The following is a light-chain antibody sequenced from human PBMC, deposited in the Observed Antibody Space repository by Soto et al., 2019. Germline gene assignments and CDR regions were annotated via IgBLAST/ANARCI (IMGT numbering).Light chain of an antibody. CDR2: EAF. J-gene: IGKJ1*01. CDR1: QTISSW. CDR3: QHYHSYPWT. V-gene: IGKV1-5*03. Sequence: DIQMTQSPSTLSSSIGDRVTITCRASQTISSWLAWYQQKPGKAPKLLIYEAFNLESGVPSRFSGSGSGTEFTLSIFSLQPDDFATYYCQHYHSYPWTFGQGTKVAIK.